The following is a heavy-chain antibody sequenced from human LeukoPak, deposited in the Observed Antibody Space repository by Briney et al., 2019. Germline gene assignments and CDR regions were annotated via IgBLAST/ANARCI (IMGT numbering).Heavy chain of an antibody. V-gene: IGHV1-2*02. Sequence: ASVKVSCKASEYTFVGHYMHWVRQAPGQGPEWMGWINPNSGVTTYAQKFQGRVTMTRDTSISTAYMELSRLSSDDTAVYYCARGRGYSYSWFDPWGQGTLVTVSS. CDR1: EYTFVGHY. CDR3: ARGRGYSYSWFDP. CDR2: INPNSGVT. D-gene: IGHD5-18*01. J-gene: IGHJ5*02.